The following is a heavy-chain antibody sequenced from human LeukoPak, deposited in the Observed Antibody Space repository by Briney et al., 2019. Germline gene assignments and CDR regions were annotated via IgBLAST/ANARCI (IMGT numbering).Heavy chain of an antibody. CDR3: ARVWDTAMVKDY. V-gene: IGHV1-2*02. CDR1: GYTFTGYY. D-gene: IGHD5-18*01. J-gene: IGHJ4*02. Sequence: GASVKVSCKASGYTFTGYYMHWVRQAPGQGLEWMGWINPNSGGTNYAQKFQGRVTITRDTSISTAYMELSRLGSDDAAVYYCARVWDTAMVKDYWGQGTLVTVSS. CDR2: INPNSGGT.